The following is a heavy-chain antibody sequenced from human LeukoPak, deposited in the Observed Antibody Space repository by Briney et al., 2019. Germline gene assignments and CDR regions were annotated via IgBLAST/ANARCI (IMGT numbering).Heavy chain of an antibody. CDR3: ARAGKRSSYYYYYMDV. V-gene: IGHV3-21*01. CDR2: ISSSSSYI. Sequence: PGGSLRLSCAASGFTFSSYSMNWVRQAPGKGLEWVSCISSSSSYIYYADSVKGRFTISRDNAKNSLYLQMNSLRAEDTAVYYCARAGKRSSYYYYYMDVWGKGTTVTVSS. J-gene: IGHJ6*03. CDR1: GFTFSSYS.